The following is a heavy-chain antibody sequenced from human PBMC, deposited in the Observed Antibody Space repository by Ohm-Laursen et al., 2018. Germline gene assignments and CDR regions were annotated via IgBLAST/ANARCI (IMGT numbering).Heavy chain of an antibody. D-gene: IGHD3-10*01. CDR2: IYFSGST. V-gene: IGHV4-39*01. Sequence: SETLSLTCTVSGGSISSSSYYWAWIRQPPGKGLEWIAYIYFSGSTYYNPSLRSRVTISVDTSENQFSLKLSSVTAADTAVYYCATIGRFDWYFDLWGRGTLATVYS. CDR3: ATIGRFDWYFDL. J-gene: IGHJ2*01. CDR1: GGSISSSSYY.